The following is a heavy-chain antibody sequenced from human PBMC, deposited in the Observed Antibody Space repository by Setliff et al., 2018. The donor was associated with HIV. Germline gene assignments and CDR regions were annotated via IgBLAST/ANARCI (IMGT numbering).Heavy chain of an antibody. CDR2: IKEDGSEK. CDR1: GFSFGSDW. CDR3: ASLLPVDY. Sequence: PGGSLRLSCAASGFSFGSDWMSWVRQAPGKGLEWVASIKEDGSEKYYVDSLKGRFTISRDTAKNTLYLQVSSLRAEDTAVYYCASLLPVDYWGQGTLVTVSS. J-gene: IGHJ4*02. D-gene: IGHD2-15*01. V-gene: IGHV3-7*03.